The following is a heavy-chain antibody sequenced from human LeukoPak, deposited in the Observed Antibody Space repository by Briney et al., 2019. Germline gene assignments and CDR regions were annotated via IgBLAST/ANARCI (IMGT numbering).Heavy chain of an antibody. CDR3: ARRGGSSSRRSPIDY. CDR2: IKQDGSQR. V-gene: IGHV3-7*01. CDR1: GFTFSDYW. D-gene: IGHD6-6*01. J-gene: IGHJ4*02. Sequence: GGSLRLSCTASGFTFSDYWMTWVRQAPGKGPEWVANIKQDGSQRFYVDSVRGRFTISRDNAKNSLFLQMNGLRAEDTAVYYCARRGGSSSRRSPIDYWGQGTLVTVSS.